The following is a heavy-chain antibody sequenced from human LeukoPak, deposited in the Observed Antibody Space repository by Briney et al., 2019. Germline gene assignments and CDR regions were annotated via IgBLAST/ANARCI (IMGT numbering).Heavy chain of an antibody. V-gene: IGHV3-21*04. J-gene: IGHJ4*02. CDR2: ISSSSSYI. CDR3: ARWYCSSITCYYDY. D-gene: IGHD2-2*01. Sequence: GGSLRLSCAASGFTFSSYSMNWVRQAPGKGLEWVSSISSSSSYIYYADSVKGRFTISRGNFQNTLFLQMNSLRVEDTAMYYCARWYCSSITCYYDYWGQGTLVTVSS. CDR1: GFTFSSYS.